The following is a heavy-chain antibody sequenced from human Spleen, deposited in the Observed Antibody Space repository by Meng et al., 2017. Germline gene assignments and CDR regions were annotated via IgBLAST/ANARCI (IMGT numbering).Heavy chain of an antibody. Sequence: ASVKVSCKASGYTFPDYYLHWVRRAPGQGLEWMGRINPKSGDTHYAQKFQGRVTMTGDTSISTAYMELSGLRSDDTAMYYCARDEDISAAGKLFGDYWGQGNPV. D-gene: IGHD6-13*01. V-gene: IGHV1-2*06. CDR3: ARDEDISAAGKLFGDY. J-gene: IGHJ4*02. CDR2: INPKSGDT. CDR1: GYTFPDYY.